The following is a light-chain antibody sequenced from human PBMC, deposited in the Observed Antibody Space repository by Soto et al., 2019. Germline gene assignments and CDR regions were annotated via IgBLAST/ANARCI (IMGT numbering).Light chain of an antibody. Sequence: DIQMTQSPSSLSASVGDRVIITCRTSQSISNYLNWYQHKPGKAPKVLISAASNLQSGVPSRFSGSGSGTVFTHTISSLQPEDFATYFCQQSYSTPFTFGPGTKVDIK. CDR3: QQSYSTPFT. J-gene: IGKJ3*01. CDR1: QSISNY. V-gene: IGKV1-39*01. CDR2: AAS.